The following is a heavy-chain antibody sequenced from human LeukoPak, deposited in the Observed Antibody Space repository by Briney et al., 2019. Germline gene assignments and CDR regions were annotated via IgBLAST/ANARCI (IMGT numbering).Heavy chain of an antibody. J-gene: IGHJ6*02. CDR2: ISSSSNYI. Sequence: GRSLRLSCAASGFTFSSYSMNWVRQAPGKGLEWVSSISSSSNYIYYADSVKGRFTISRDNAKNSLYLQMNSLRAEDTAVYYCARDFLLEWLLYNYYYGMDVWGQGTTVTVSS. CDR3: ARDFLLEWLLYNYYYGMDV. D-gene: IGHD3-3*01. CDR1: GFTFSSYS. V-gene: IGHV3-21*01.